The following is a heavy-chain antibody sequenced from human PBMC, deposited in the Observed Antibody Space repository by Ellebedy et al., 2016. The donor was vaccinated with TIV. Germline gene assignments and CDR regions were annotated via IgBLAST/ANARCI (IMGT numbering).Heavy chain of an antibody. Sequence: AASVKVSCKASGYSFTTHAIHWVRQAPGQSLEWMGWLNAGNGDTKYSQKFQDRVTMTRDMSTSTVYMERSTLRTEDKAVYYCAREYSSSLALIYWGQGTLVTVSS. CDR1: GYSFTTHA. CDR2: LNAGNGDT. CDR3: AREYSSSLALIY. J-gene: IGHJ4*02. D-gene: IGHD6-6*01. V-gene: IGHV1-3*01.